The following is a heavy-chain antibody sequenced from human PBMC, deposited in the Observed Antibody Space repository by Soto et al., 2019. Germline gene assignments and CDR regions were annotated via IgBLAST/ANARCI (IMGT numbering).Heavy chain of an antibody. CDR1: GFSFGSYA. V-gene: IGHV3-23*01. CDR2: ISGSDGKT. Sequence: GGSLRLSCAASGFSFGSYALSWVRQVPGKGLEWVSTISGSDGKTFYADCVMGRFSISRDTSQNTLYLQLNSLRADDTAIYYCARWSYLDYWGQGTRVTVSS. CDR3: ARWSYLDY. D-gene: IGHD3-3*01. J-gene: IGHJ4*02.